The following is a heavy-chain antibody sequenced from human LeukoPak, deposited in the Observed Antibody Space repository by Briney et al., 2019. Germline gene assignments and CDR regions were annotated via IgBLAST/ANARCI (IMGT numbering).Heavy chain of an antibody. CDR2: ISYDGSNK. J-gene: IGHJ4*02. D-gene: IGHD2-15*01. CDR1: GFTFSSYA. V-gene: IGHV3-30-3*01. CDR3: AKDRLFSGY. Sequence: GRSLRLSCAASGFTFSSYAMHWVRQAPGKGLEWVAVISYDGSNKYYADSVKGRFTISRDNSKNTLYLQMNSLRAEDTAVYYCAKDRLFSGYWGQGTLVTVSS.